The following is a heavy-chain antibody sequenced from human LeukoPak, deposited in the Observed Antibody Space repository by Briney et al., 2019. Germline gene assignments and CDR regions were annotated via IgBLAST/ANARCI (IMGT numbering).Heavy chain of an antibody. CDR1: GFTFSGYW. J-gene: IGHJ4*02. CDR3: AREDHSKYEY. D-gene: IGHD4-11*01. Sequence: GGSLRLSCAASGFTFSGYWMSWVRQAPGKGLEWVANIKQDGSDKYYVDSVKGRFTISKDNAKNSLYLQMNNLRSEDTGVYYCAREDHSKYEYWGQGTLVTVSS. V-gene: IGHV3-7*01. CDR2: IKQDGSDK.